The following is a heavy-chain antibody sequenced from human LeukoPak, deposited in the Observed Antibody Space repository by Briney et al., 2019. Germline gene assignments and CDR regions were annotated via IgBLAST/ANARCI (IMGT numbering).Heavy chain of an antibody. CDR1: GFTFSSYG. Sequence: GGSLRLSCAASGFTFSSYGMHWVRQAPGKGLEWVAFIRYDGSNKYYADSVKGRFTISRDNSKNTLYLQMNSLRAEDTAVYYCAKPFYYDSSGYWADWGQGTLVTVSS. CDR3: AKPFYYDSSGYWAD. D-gene: IGHD3-22*01. V-gene: IGHV3-30*02. CDR2: IRYDGSNK. J-gene: IGHJ4*02.